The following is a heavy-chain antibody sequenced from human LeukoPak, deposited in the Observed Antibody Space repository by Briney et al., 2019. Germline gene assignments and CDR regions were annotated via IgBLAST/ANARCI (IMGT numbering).Heavy chain of an antibody. CDR2: IYYSGIT. CDR1: GGSISSYY. Sequence: SETLSLTCTVSGGSISSYYWSWIRQPPGKGLEWIGYIYYSGITNYNPSLKSRVTISVDTSKNQFSLKLSSVTAADTAVYYCARSPTYGGYPANFDYWGQGTLVTVSS. V-gene: IGHV4-59*01. CDR3: ARSPTYGGYPANFDY. D-gene: IGHD5-12*01. J-gene: IGHJ4*02.